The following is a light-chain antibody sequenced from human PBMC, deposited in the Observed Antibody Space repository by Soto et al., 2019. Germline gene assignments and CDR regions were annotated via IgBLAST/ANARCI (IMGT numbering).Light chain of an antibody. V-gene: IGLV2-14*03. CDR2: DVS. J-gene: IGLJ2*01. CDR3: SSFATDTTL. Sequence: QSMLTQPASVSGSPGQSITISCTGTSSDVGAYDYVSWFQHHPGKAPKVIIFDVSNRPSGVSDRFSGSKSGNTASLTISGLQAEDEADYYCSSFATDTTLFGGGTQLTVL. CDR1: SSDVGAYDY.